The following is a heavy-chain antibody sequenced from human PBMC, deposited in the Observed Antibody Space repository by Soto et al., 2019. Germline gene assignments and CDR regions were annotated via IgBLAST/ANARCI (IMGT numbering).Heavy chain of an antibody. CDR1: GGSFSGYY. V-gene: IGHV4-34*01. Sequence: SETLSLTCAVYGGSFSGYYWSWIRQPPGKGLEWIGEINHSGSTNYNPSLKSRVTISVDTSKNQFSLKLSSVTAADTAVYYCARGRGRFLEWLKYYFDYWGQGTLVTVSS. D-gene: IGHD3-3*01. CDR3: ARGRGRFLEWLKYYFDY. CDR2: INHSGST. J-gene: IGHJ4*02.